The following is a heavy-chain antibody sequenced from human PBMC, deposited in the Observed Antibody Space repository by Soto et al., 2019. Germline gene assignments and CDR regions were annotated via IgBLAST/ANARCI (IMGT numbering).Heavy chain of an antibody. V-gene: IGHV4-59*01. Sequence: SETLSLTCTVSGGSISSYYWSWIRQPPGKGLEWIGYIYYSGSTNYNPSLKSRVTISVDTSKNQFSLKLSSVTAADTAVYYCASKTLASRLAWVAAFDIWGQGTMVTVSS. CDR3: ASKTLASRLAWVAAFDI. CDR1: GGSISSYY. D-gene: IGHD2-15*01. J-gene: IGHJ3*02. CDR2: IYYSGST.